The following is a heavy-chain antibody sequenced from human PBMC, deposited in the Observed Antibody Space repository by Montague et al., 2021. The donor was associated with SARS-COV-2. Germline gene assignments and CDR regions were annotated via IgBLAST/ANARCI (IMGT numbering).Heavy chain of an antibody. CDR3: ARGGGYYNYGLDV. Sequence: SETLSLTSTVSGGSISNYYWSWIRQPPGRGLEWIGYIYYSGGTDYSPSLKSRVTISLDTSKNQFSLKVTSVTAADTAVYYCARGGGYYNYGLDVWGPGTTVTVSS. J-gene: IGHJ6*02. CDR1: GGSISNYY. D-gene: IGHD3-22*01. V-gene: IGHV4-59*01. CDR2: IYYSGGT.